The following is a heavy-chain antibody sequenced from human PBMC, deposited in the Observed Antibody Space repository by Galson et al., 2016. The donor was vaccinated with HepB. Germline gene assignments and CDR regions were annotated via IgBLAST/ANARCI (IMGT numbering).Heavy chain of an antibody. D-gene: IGHD1-26*01. CDR2: ISYDGSKR. CDR1: GFTFMSYG. J-gene: IGHJ5*02. CDR3: AKDFLARELRMFDP. V-gene: IGHV3-30*18. Sequence: SLRLSCAASGFTFMSYGMHWVRQAPGKGLEWVAVISYDGSKRYYVDSVEGRFTISRDNSKNTLYLQMNSLRAEETAMYYCAKDFLARELRMFDPWGQGTLVTVSS.